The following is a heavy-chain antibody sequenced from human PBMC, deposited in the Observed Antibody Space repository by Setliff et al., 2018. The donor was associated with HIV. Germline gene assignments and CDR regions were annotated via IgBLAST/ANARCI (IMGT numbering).Heavy chain of an antibody. V-gene: IGHV1-69*04. Sequence: SVKVSCKASGGTFGNFAISWVRQAPGQRLEWLGKIIPMLGLADYAPKFQGRVTISADESTNTVYMALSRLTSDDLAVYYCARGEMATMESDDAFDLWGQGTMVTV. CDR2: IIPMLGLA. CDR1: GGTFGNFA. D-gene: IGHD5-12*01. CDR3: ARGEMATMESDDAFDL. J-gene: IGHJ3*01.